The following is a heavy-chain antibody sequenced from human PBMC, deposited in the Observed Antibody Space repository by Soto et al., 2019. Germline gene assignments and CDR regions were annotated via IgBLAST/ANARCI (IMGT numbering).Heavy chain of an antibody. J-gene: IGHJ4*02. V-gene: IGHV4-59*08. D-gene: IGHD3-10*01. CDR2: IYYSGSN. Sequence: QVQLQESGPGLVKPSETLSLTCTVSGGSISSYYLSWIRQPPGKGLEWIGYIYYSGSNNYNPSLKCRVTLSVDTSKNQFPLKLSSVTAADTAVYYCARQLGRTGGSGSYQVDYWGQGTLVTVSS. CDR3: ARQLGRTGGSGSYQVDY. CDR1: GGSISSYY.